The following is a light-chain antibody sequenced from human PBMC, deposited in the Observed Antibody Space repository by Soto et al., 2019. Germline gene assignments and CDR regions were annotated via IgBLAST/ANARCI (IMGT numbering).Light chain of an antibody. CDR3: QQYNRWPFT. J-gene: IGKJ3*01. Sequence: EIVLTQSPATLSLSPGERATLSCRASQYVGSRLAWYQHKPGQAPRLLIYGASTRATGIPDRFSGSGSGTEFTLTISSLQSGDFAVYYCQQYNRWPFTFGPGTKVDIK. CDR2: GAS. V-gene: IGKV3-15*01. CDR1: QYVGSR.